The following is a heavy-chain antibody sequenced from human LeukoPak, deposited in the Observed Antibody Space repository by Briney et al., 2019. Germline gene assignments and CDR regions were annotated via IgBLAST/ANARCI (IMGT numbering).Heavy chain of an antibody. Sequence: ASVKVSCKASGYTFTSYDINWVRQATGQGLEWMGWMNPNSGGTNYAQKFQGRVTMTRDTSISTAYMELSRLRSDDTAVYYCARDPGATTNSFDYWGQGTLVTVSS. CDR2: MNPNSGGT. V-gene: IGHV1-2*02. J-gene: IGHJ4*02. CDR1: GYTFTSYD. CDR3: ARDPGATTNSFDY. D-gene: IGHD1-1*01.